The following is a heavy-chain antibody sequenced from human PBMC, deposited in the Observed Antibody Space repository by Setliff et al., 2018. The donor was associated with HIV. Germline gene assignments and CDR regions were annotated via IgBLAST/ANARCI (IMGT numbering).Heavy chain of an antibody. CDR3: ASMVRGVIKDYYYYGMDV. CDR2: IIPILGIA. CDR1: GGTFSSYT. Sequence: ASVKVSCKASGGTFSSYTISWVRQAPGQGLEWMGRIIPILGIANYAQKFQGRVTITADESTSTAYMELSSLRSEDTAVYYCASMVRGVIKDYYYYGMDVWGQGTTVTVSS. D-gene: IGHD3-10*01. J-gene: IGHJ6*02. V-gene: IGHV1-69*02.